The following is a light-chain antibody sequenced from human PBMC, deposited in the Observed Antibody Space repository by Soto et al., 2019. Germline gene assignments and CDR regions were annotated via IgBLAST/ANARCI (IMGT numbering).Light chain of an antibody. J-gene: IGKJ4*01. Sequence: DIQMTQSPSSLSASVGDRVIITCRTSQSISNYLNWYQHKPGKAPKVLISAASNLQSGVPSRFSGSGSGTVFTLTISSLQPEDFANYFCQQSYTLSPLTFGGGTKVDIK. V-gene: IGKV1-39*01. CDR3: QQSYTLSPLT. CDR2: AAS. CDR1: QSISNY.